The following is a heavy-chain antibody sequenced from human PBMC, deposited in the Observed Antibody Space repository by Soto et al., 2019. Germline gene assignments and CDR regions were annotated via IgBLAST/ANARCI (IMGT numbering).Heavy chain of an antibody. CDR2: IYHSGST. Sequence: QLQLQESGSGLGKPSQTLSRTCAVSGGSISSGGYSGSWIRQPPGKGLEWIGYIYHSGSTAYNPSLESRVTFAVDWTKNPLDLKLSSVTAADTDVYYCTRVPRPWGQGTLGTVS. CDR3: TRVPRP. CDR1: GGSISSGGYS. V-gene: IGHV4-30-2*01. J-gene: IGHJ5*02.